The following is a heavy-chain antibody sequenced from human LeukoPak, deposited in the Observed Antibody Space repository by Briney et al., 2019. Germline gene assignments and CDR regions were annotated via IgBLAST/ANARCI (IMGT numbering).Heavy chain of an antibody. CDR2: ISDGGSTT. Sequence: GGSLRLSCAASGFTFSSYWMHWVRQAPGKGLVWVSRISDGGSTTTYADSVKGRFTISRDNAKNTLYLQMNGLGAEDTAVYYCSRSAYYDGSGNYYDYWGQGTLVTVSS. CDR1: GFTFSSYW. D-gene: IGHD3-22*01. J-gene: IGHJ4*02. CDR3: SRSAYYDGSGNYYDY. V-gene: IGHV3-74*01.